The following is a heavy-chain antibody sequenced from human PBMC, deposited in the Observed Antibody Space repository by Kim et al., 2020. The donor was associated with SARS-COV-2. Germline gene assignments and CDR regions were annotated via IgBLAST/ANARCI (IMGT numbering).Heavy chain of an antibody. V-gene: IGHV3-74*01. D-gene: IGHD1-7*01. J-gene: IGHJ6*02. CDR3: GCGAELRYYYYGMDV. CDR1: GFTFSSYW. CDR2: INSDGSST. Sequence: GGSLRLSCAASGFTFSSYWMHWVRQAPGKGLVWVSRINSDGSSTSYADSVKGRFTISRDNAKNTLYLQMNSLRAEDTAVYYCGCGAELRYYYYGMDVWGQGTTVTVSS.